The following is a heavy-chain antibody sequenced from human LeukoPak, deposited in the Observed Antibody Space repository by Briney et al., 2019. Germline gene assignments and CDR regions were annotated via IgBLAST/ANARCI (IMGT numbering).Heavy chain of an antibody. CDR3: AKGTGSLDY. CDR1: GFTFRSYA. D-gene: IGHD3-10*01. V-gene: IGHV3-23*01. Sequence: TGGSLRLSCAASGFTFRSYAMTWVRQAPGKGLEWVSTMSDGGGSTYYADSVKGRFTISRDNSKNTLYLQMNSLRAEDTAVYFCAKGTGSLDYWGQGTLVTVSS. J-gene: IGHJ4*02. CDR2: MSDGGGST.